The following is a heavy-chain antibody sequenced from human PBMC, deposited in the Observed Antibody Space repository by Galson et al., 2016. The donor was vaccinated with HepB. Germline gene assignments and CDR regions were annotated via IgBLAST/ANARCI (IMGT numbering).Heavy chain of an antibody. Sequence: QSGAEVKKAGEPLTISCEGPGYTFFNHWIGWVRQTPGKDLEWMGIVYPDDSDTRYGPSFQGPSLQGQVTIFAAKAIRTVFLQWSSLKASETAMYYCVGRGRWRVVGKQFDYWGQGTLVTVSS. V-gene: IGHV5-51*01. J-gene: IGHJ4*02. CDR1: GYTFFNHW. CDR3: VGRGRWRVVGKQFDY. D-gene: IGHD6-19*01. CDR2: VYPDDSDT.